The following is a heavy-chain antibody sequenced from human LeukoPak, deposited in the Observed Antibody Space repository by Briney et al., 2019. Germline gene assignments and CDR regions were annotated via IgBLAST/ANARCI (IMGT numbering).Heavy chain of an antibody. Sequence: SETLSLTCTVSGGSISSYYWSWIRQPPGKGLEWIGYIYYSGSTNYNPSLKSRVTISVDTSKNQFSLKLSSVTAADTAVHYCATSLDSSGYLDAFDIWGQGTMVTVSS. CDR1: GGSISSYY. V-gene: IGHV4-59*01. CDR2: IYYSGST. CDR3: ATSLDSSGYLDAFDI. J-gene: IGHJ3*02. D-gene: IGHD3-22*01.